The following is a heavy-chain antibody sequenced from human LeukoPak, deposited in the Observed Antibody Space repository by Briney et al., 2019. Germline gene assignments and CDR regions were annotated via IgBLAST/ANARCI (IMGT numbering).Heavy chain of an antibody. CDR3: ARGSRSQISSWVPNDAFDI. Sequence: PGGSLRLSCAASGFTFSSYSMNWVRQAPGKGLEWVSSISSSSSYIYYADSVKGRFTISRDNAKNSLYLQMNSLRAEDTAVYYCARGSRSQISSWVPNDAFDIWGQGTMVTVSS. CDR1: GFTFSSYS. V-gene: IGHV3-21*01. D-gene: IGHD6-13*01. CDR2: ISSSSSYI. J-gene: IGHJ3*02.